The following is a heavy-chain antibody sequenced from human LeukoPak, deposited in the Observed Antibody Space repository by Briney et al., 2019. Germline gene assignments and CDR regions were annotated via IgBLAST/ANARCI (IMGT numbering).Heavy chain of an antibody. Sequence: GASVKVSCKATGYTFTNYDINWVRQATGQGFEWMGWMNPNSGSTGYAQKFQGRVTMTRDTSIGTAYLELSSLTSEDTAIYYCTRNPPNSGWFDPWGQGTLVTVPS. D-gene: IGHD2-21*01. V-gene: IGHV1-8*01. J-gene: IGHJ5*02. CDR1: GYTFTNYD. CDR2: MNPNSGST. CDR3: TRNPPNSGWFDP.